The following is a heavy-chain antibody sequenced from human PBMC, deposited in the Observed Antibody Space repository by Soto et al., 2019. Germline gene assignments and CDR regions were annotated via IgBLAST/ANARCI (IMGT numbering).Heavy chain of an antibody. CDR1: GFTFGIYA. D-gene: IGHD3-16*01. CDR2: ASGSGGDT. V-gene: IGHV3-23*01. Sequence: EVQLLESGGGLVQPGGSLRLSCAASGFTFGIYAMTWVRQAPGKGLEWVAAASGSGGDTYYADSLKGRFTISRDNSKNTVSLQMNSLSAEDTAMYYCAKDQMGTFAAAFDMWGQGTMVIVSS. J-gene: IGHJ3*02. CDR3: AKDQMGTFAAAFDM.